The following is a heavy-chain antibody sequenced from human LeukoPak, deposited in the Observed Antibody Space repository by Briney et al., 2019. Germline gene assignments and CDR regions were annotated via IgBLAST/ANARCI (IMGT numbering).Heavy chain of an antibody. J-gene: IGHJ6*02. Sequence: GASVKVSCKTSRYGLNRYFMHWVRQAPGQALEWMGWINPNSGDTKYAQRFQGRVTMTRDTSINTAYMELRRLTSDHTAVYYCARVPSMIRGVVNYGMDVWGQETTVTVSS. D-gene: IGHD3-10*01. CDR1: RYGLNRYF. CDR2: INPNSGDT. CDR3: ARVPSMIRGVVNYGMDV. V-gene: IGHV1-2*02.